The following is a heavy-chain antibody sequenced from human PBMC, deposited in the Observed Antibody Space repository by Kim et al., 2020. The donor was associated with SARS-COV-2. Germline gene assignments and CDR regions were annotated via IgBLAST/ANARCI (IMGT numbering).Heavy chain of an antibody. CDR2: ISSNGGST. V-gene: IGHV3-64*01. J-gene: IGHJ5*02. CDR3: SRGRRIAAAGKGFDP. CDR1: GFTFSSYA. D-gene: IGHD6-13*01. Sequence: GGSLRLSCAASGFTFSSYAMHWVRQAPGKGLEYVSAISSNGGSTYYANSVKGRFTISRDNSKNKLYLQMGSLRAEDMAVYYCSRGRRIAAAGKGFDPWC.